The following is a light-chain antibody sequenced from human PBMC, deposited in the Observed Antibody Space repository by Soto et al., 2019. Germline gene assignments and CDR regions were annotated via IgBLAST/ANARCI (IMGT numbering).Light chain of an antibody. CDR3: QQYDRSPYT. V-gene: IGKV3-20*01. CDR2: GAS. Sequence: IVLAQSPGTLSLSPGERATLSCRASPSVGTTYLAWYQQKPGQAPRLLIYGASSRATGIPDRFSGSGAGTDFTLTISRLEPEDFAVYYCQQYDRSPYTFGQGTKVDIK. J-gene: IGKJ2*01. CDR1: PSVGTTY.